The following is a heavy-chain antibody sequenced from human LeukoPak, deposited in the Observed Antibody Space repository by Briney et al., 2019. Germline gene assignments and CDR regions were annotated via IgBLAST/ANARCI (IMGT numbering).Heavy chain of an antibody. CDR2: ISYDGSNK. CDR1: GFTFSSYA. V-gene: IGHV3-30*04. Sequence: GGSLRPSCAASGFTFSSYAMHWVRQAPGKGLEWVAVISYDGSNKYYADSVKGRFTISRDNSKNSLYLQMNSLRAEDTAVYYCAELGITMIGGVWGKGTTVTISS. D-gene: IGHD3-10*02. CDR3: AELGITMIGGV. J-gene: IGHJ6*04.